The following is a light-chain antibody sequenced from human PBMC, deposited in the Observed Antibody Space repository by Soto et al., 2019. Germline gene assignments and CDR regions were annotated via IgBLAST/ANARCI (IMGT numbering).Light chain of an antibody. CDR3: LLSVSGDRV. V-gene: IGLV7-46*01. CDR1: TGPVTSGHY. CDR2: DTS. J-gene: IGLJ3*02. Sequence: QAVVTQEPSLTVSPGGTVTLTCGSSTGPVTSGHYPYWFQQKPGQAPRTLIYDTSNRHSWTPARFSGSLLGGKAALTLSGAQPEDEAEYHCLLSVSGDRVFGGGTKLTVL.